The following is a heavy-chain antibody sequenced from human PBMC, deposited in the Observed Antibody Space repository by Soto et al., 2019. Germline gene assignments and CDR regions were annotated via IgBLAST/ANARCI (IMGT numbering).Heavy chain of an antibody. CDR3: ARSPGVGVRGAY. V-gene: IGHV3-21*01. Sequence: GGSLRLSCAVSGFTFSAYSRNWIRQPPGKGLEWVSSISAGSLFIYQPDSMKGRFTISRDDARNSVYLQMNSLTAEDTAVYYCARSPGVGVRGAYWGQGTPVTVSS. CDR1: GFTFSAYS. J-gene: IGHJ4*02. CDR2: ISAGSLFI. D-gene: IGHD3-16*01.